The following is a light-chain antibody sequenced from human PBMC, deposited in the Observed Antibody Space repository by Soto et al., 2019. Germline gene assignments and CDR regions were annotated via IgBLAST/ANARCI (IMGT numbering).Light chain of an antibody. CDR1: QSVSSSY. CDR3: QQRSSWPRT. CDR2: GAS. V-gene: IGKV3D-20*02. Sequence: IIFPHPPGTLSLSPGERATLSCSASQSVSSSYLAWYKQKPGKAPRLLIYGASSRATGIPDRFSGSGSGTDFTLTISSPEPEDFAVYYCQQRSSWPRTFGQGTKVDIK. J-gene: IGKJ1*01.